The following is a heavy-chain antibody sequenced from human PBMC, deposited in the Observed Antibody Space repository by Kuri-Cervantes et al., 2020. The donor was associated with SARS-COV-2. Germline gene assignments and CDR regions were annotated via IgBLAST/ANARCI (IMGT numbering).Heavy chain of an antibody. CDR3: ARDRSRITIFGVVTRYGMDV. J-gene: IGHJ6*02. Sequence: GESLKISCAASRFTFSSYSMNWVRQAPGKGLEWVSYISSSSSTIYYADSVKGRFTISRDNAKNSLYLQMNSLRAEDTAVYYCARDRSRITIFGVVTRYGMDVWGQGTTGTSP. V-gene: IGHV3-48*01. CDR2: ISSSSSTI. CDR1: RFTFSSYS. D-gene: IGHD3-3*01.